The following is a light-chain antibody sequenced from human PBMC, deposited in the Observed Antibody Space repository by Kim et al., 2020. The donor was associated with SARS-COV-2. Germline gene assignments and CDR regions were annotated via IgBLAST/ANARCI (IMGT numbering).Light chain of an antibody. CDR2: RAS. CDR1: QSIGTW. CDR3: QQYSSRPWT. J-gene: IGKJ1*01. V-gene: IGKV1-5*03. Sequence: ASVGDRVTITCRASQSIGTWLAWYQQKPGKAPNLLIYRASSLPSGVPSRFSASGSGTEFALTISSLQPDDFASYYCQQYSSRPWTFGQGTKVDIK.